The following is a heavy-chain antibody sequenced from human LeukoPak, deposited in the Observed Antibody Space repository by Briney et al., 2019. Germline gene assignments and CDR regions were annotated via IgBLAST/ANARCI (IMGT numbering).Heavy chain of an antibody. Sequence: SSETLSLTCTGSGGSISSGTFYWSWIRQPAGKGLEWIGRIYTSGSTNYNPSLKSRVTISVDTSKNQFSLKLSSVTAADTAVYYCARERGGVGARFDYWGQGTLVTVSS. CDR1: GGSISSGTFY. J-gene: IGHJ4*02. V-gene: IGHV4-61*02. CDR2: IYTSGST. D-gene: IGHD1-26*01. CDR3: ARERGGVGARFDY.